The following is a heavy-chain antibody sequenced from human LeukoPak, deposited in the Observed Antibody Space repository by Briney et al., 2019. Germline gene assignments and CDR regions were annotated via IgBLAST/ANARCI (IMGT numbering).Heavy chain of an antibody. J-gene: IGHJ4*02. CDR1: GFTFSSYW. CDR2: IKGDGTNN. D-gene: IGHD3-10*01. CDR3: VRDRGWFHFDL. Sequence: PGGSLRLSCAASGFTFSSYWMTWVRQAPGKGLEWVAHIKGDGTNNKYVDSAKGRFTISRDNTKNSLFLQLNSLRAEDTAVYYCVRDRGWFHFDLWGQGTLVTVSS. V-gene: IGHV3-7*01.